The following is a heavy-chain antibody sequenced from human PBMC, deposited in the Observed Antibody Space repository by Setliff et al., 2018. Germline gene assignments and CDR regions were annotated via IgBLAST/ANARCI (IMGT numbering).Heavy chain of an antibody. V-gene: IGHV4-39*01. D-gene: IGHD4-17*01. CDR2: RYYSGHT. Sequence: PSETLSLTCTVSGDSISSGTYYWGWIRQPPGKGLEWIGSRYYSGHTYYNPSLKSRVAMSVDKAKNQFSLNLRPVSAADTAIYYCAKHGEESKVTTYLASWGQGTLVTVSS. CDR3: AKHGEESKVTTYLAS. J-gene: IGHJ5*02. CDR1: GDSISSGTYY.